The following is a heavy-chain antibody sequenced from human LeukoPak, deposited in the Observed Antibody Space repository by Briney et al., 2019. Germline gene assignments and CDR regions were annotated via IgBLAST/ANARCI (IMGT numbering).Heavy chain of an antibody. V-gene: IGHV1-8*01. D-gene: IGHD2-15*01. CDR1: GYTFINYD. J-gene: IGHJ6*04. CDR3: ASATLRCSGGSCYEMDV. Sequence: ASVKVSCKASGYTFINYDINWVRQATGQGLEWMGWMNPNSGDTDYAQKFQGRVTMTRSTSISYMELSSLRSEDTAVYYCASATLRCSGGSCYEMDVWGKGTTVTVSS. CDR2: MNPNSGDT.